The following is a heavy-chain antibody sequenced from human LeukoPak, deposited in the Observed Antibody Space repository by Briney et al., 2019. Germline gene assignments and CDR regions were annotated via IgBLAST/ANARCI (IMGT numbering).Heavy chain of an antibody. V-gene: IGHV4-39*07. CDR1: GDSITSTSYS. CDR2: LYSTGTN. CDR3: ARIGYCSGGSCYSGLVWLPFEY. Sequence: PSETLSLTCTVSGDSITSTSYSWGWIRQPPGKGLTWIGTLYSTGTNYYNLSLKSRVAISGDTSKNHFSLKLSSVTAADTAVYYCARIGYCSGGSCYSGLVWLPFEYWGQGTLVTVSS. D-gene: IGHD2-15*01. J-gene: IGHJ4*02.